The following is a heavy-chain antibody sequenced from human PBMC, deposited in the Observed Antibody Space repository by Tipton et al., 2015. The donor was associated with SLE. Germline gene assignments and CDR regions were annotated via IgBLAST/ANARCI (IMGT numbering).Heavy chain of an antibody. J-gene: IGHJ2*01. CDR1: GFSFGNFV. Sequence: SLRLSCATSGFSFGNFVMHWVRQAPGKGLEWVVVIWYDGSKKYYADSVRGQFAISRDNSKNTVYLQMNSLRAEDTAVYYCARGDEFYWFFDLWGRGALVTVSS. V-gene: IGHV3-33*01. CDR3: ARGDEFYWFFDL. CDR2: IWYDGSKK.